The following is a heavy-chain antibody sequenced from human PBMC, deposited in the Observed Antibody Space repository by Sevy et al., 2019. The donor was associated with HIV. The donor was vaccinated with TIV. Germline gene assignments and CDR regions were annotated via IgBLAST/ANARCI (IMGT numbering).Heavy chain of an antibody. Sequence: GGSLRLSCAASAFTFSTYAMHWVRQAPGKGLEWAAVISYDGSHKYYADSVKGRFTISRDNFQNSLFLQMDSLRPEDTAVYYCALERLSSDVAEYFQNWGQGTLVTVSS. CDR3: ALERLSSDVAEYFQN. J-gene: IGHJ1*01. V-gene: IGHV3-30*03. CDR1: AFTFSTYA. D-gene: IGHD1-1*01. CDR2: ISYDGSHK.